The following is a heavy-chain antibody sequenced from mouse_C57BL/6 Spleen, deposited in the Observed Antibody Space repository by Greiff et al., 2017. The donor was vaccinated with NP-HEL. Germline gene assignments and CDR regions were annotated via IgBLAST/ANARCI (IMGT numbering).Heavy chain of an antibody. Sequence: VQLQQPGAELVKPGASVKLSCKASGYTFTSYWMHWVKQRPGQGLEWIGMIHPNSGSTNYNEKFKSKATLTVDKSSSTAYMQLSSLTSEDSAVYYCAGIYDGYYADYWGQGTTLTVSS. CDR1: GYTFTSYW. CDR2: IHPNSGST. J-gene: IGHJ2*01. V-gene: IGHV1-64*01. D-gene: IGHD2-3*01. CDR3: AGIYDGYYADY.